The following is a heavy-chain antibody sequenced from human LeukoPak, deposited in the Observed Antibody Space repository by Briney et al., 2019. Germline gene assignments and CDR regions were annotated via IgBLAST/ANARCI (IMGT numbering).Heavy chain of an antibody. CDR2: TNNSGTT. CDR1: GGSISNYY. V-gene: IGHV4-59*08. J-gene: IGHJ4*02. Sequence: SETLSFTCTVSGGSISNYYWSWHRQAQGKGLEWIVNTNNSGTTNYNPSLKSRVTISVDTSKNQFSLKLSSVTAADTAIYYCARQHRHIVLMVYAAPVDYWGQGTLVTVSS. CDR3: ARQHRHIVLMVYAAPVDY. D-gene: IGHD2-8*01.